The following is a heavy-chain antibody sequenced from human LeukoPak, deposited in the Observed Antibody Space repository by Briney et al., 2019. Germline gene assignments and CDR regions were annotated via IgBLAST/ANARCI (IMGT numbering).Heavy chain of an antibody. CDR2: IYYSGST. Sequence: KSSETLSLTCTVSGGSISSYYWSWIRQPPGKGLEWIGYIYYSGSTNYNPSLKSRVTISVDTPKNQFSLKLSSVTAADTAVYYCARSGTYSSSWYRRQGWFDPWGQGTLVAVSS. D-gene: IGHD6-13*01. CDR3: ARSGTYSSSWYRRQGWFDP. J-gene: IGHJ5*02. V-gene: IGHV4-59*01. CDR1: GGSISSYY.